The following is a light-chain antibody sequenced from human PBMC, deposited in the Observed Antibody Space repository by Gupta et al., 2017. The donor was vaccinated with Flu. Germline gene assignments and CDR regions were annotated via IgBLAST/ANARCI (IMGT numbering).Light chain of an antibody. V-gene: IGKV3-20*01. Sequence: GERATLSCRASQSVSSNYLAWYQQKPGQAPRLLIYGASSRATGIPDRFSGSGSGTDFTLTISRLEPEDFAVYYCQQYGSSRTFGQGTKLEIK. J-gene: IGKJ2*02. CDR2: GAS. CDR1: QSVSSNY. CDR3: QQYGSSRT.